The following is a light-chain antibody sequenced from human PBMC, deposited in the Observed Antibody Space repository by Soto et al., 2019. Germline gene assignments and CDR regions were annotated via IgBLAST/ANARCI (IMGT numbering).Light chain of an antibody. CDR3: QQYNKWPLK. Sequence: EIMMTQSPGTLSASPGERATLSCRASQSVSSNLAWYQQKPGQAPRLLIYAVSTRATGIPARFSGSGSGTEFTLTISSLQSEAFAVYYCQQYNKWPLKFGQGTKVEIK. V-gene: IGKV3-15*01. CDR1: QSVSSN. J-gene: IGKJ1*01. CDR2: AVS.